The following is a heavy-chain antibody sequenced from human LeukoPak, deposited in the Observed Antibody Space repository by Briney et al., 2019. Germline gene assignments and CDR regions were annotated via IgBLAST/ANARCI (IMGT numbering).Heavy chain of an antibody. D-gene: IGHD4-17*01. V-gene: IGHV4-34*01. CDR2: INHSGST. Sequence: SETLSLTCAVYGGSFSGYYWSWIRQPPEKGLEWIGEINHSGSTNYNPSLKSRVTISVDTSKNQFSLKLSSVTAADTAVYYCASNDYGDYGAFDIWGQGTMVTVSS. J-gene: IGHJ3*02. CDR3: ASNDYGDYGAFDI. CDR1: GGSFSGYY.